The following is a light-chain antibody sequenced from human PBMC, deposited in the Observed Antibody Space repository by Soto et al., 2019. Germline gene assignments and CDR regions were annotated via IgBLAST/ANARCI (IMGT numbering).Light chain of an antibody. CDR2: KAS. CDR3: QQYNNYPWT. V-gene: IGKV1-5*03. CDR1: QSISSR. Sequence: DIQMTQSPSTLSASVGDRVTITCRASQSISSRLAWYQQKPGKAPKLLIYKASSLETGVPSRFSGSGFGTEFTLTISSLQPDDFATYYCQQYNNYPWTFGQGTKVEIK. J-gene: IGKJ1*01.